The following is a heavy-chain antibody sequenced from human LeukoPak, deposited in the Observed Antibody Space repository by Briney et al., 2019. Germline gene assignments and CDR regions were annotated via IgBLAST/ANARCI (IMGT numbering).Heavy chain of an antibody. CDR3: AKDTTPYSGNTFYFDY. CDR1: RFTFSNYA. J-gene: IGHJ4*02. Sequence: GGSLRLSCAASRFTFSNYAMSWVRQAPGKGLEWVSAIGGNGGSTYYADSVKGRFTISRDNSKSTLYLQMNSLRADDTAVYFCAKDTTPYSGNTFYFDYWGQGTLVTVSS. D-gene: IGHD1-7*01. CDR2: IGGNGGST. V-gene: IGHV3-23*01.